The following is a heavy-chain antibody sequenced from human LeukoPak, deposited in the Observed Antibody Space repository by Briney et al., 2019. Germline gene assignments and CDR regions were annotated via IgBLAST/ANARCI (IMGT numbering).Heavy chain of an antibody. D-gene: IGHD2-2*01. CDR2: ISSSGSTI. CDR3: ARVSPVVVPAPDY. Sequence: GGSLRLSCAVSGFTFSDHYMSWIRQAPGKGLEWLSYISSSGSTISYADSVKGRFTISRDNTKNSLYLQMGRLRAEDTAVYYCARVSPVVVPAPDYWGQGTLVTVSS. J-gene: IGHJ4*02. V-gene: IGHV3-11*04. CDR1: GFTFSDHY.